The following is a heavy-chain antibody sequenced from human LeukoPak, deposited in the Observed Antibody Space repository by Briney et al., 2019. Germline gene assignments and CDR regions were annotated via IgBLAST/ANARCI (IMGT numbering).Heavy chain of an antibody. D-gene: IGHD2-15*01. CDR1: GFTFSGYA. V-gene: IGHV3-23*01. CDR2: ISGGSSGST. CDR3: AKAASRFWDCTGGSCSGYFFDY. J-gene: IGHJ4*02. Sequence: GGSLRLSCAASGFTFSGYAMSWVRQAPGQGLELVSTISGGSSGSTYYADSVKGRFTISRDSSKNTLFLQMNSLRAEDTAVYYCAKAASRFWDCTGGSCSGYFFDYWGQGTLVTVSS.